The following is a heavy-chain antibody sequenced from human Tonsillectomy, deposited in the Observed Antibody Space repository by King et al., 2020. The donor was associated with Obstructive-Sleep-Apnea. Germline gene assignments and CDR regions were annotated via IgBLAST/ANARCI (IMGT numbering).Heavy chain of an antibody. Sequence: HVQLQQWGAGLLKPSETLSLTCAVYGGSFSDYYWSWIRQPPGKGLEWIGEINHSGSTIYNPSLKSRVTISVDTSKTQFSLNLNSVTAADTAVYYCARGSGAASVNWFDPWGQGALVTVSS. CDR2: INHSGST. J-gene: IGHJ5*02. CDR1: GGSFSDYY. D-gene: IGHD6-13*01. V-gene: IGHV4-34*01. CDR3: ARGSGAASVNWFDP.